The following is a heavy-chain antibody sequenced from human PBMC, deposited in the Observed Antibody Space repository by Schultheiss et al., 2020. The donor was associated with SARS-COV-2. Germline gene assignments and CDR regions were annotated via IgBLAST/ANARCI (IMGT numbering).Heavy chain of an antibody. V-gene: IGHV3-21*01. CDR3: AREEGRYCSSTSCYEGRDY. Sequence: SCAASGFTFSSYSMNWVRQAPGKGLEWVSSISSSSSYIYYADSVKGRFTISRDNAKNSLYLQMSSLRAEDTAVYYCAREEGRYCSSTSCYEGRDYWGQGTLVTVSS. CDR2: ISSSSSYI. D-gene: IGHD2-2*01. J-gene: IGHJ4*02. CDR1: GFTFSSYS.